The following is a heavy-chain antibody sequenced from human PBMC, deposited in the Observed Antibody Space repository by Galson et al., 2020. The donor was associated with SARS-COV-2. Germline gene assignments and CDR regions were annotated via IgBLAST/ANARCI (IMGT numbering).Heavy chain of an antibody. D-gene: IGHD2-2*01. Sequence: GGSLRLSCAASGFTFSSYAMSWVRQAPGKGLEWVSAISGSGGSTYYADSVKGRFTISRDNSKNTLYLQMNSLRAEDTAVYYCAKEKVDCRSTSCYYGGAEYFQHWGQGTLVTVSS. CDR3: AKEKVDCRSTSCYYGGAEYFQH. V-gene: IGHV3-23*01. CDR2: ISGSGGST. CDR1: GFTFSSYA. J-gene: IGHJ1*01.